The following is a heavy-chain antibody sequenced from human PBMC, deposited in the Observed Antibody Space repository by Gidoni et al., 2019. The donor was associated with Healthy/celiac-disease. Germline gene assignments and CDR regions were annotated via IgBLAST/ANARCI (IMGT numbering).Heavy chain of an antibody. V-gene: IGHV4-59*01. CDR1: GGSSSSYY. Sequence: QVQLQESGPGLVKPSETLSLTCTVSGGSSSSYYWSWIRQPPGKGLEWIGYIYYSGRTNYNPSLKSRVTISVDTSKNQFSLKLSSVTAADTAVYYCASTSSGSYPIPFDYWGQGTLVTVSS. D-gene: IGHD1-26*01. CDR2: IYYSGRT. J-gene: IGHJ4*02. CDR3: ASTSSGSYPIPFDY.